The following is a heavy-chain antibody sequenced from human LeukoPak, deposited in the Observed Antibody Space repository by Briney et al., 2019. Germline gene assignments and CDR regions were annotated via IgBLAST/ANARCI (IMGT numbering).Heavy chain of an antibody. CDR1: GGSISSSRYY. V-gene: IGHV4-61*05. CDR3: ARVHPGDGPIAARPGQMGYYYYMDV. J-gene: IGHJ6*03. Sequence: PSETLSLTCTVSGGSISSSRYYWGWIRQPPGKGLEWIGHIYYSGSTNYNPSLKSRVTISVDTSKNQFSLKLSSVTAADTAVYYCARVHPGDGPIAARPGQMGYYYYMDVWGKGTTVTVSS. D-gene: IGHD6-6*01. CDR2: IYYSGST.